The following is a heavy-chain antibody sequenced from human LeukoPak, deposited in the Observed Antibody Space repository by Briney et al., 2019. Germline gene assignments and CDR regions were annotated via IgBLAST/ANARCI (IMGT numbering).Heavy chain of an antibody. D-gene: IGHD3-10*01. V-gene: IGHV3-21*04. CDR2: ISSSSSYI. J-gene: IGHJ4*02. Sequence: GGSLRLSCAASGFTFSSYSMNWVRQAPGKGLEWVSSISSSSSYIYYADSVKGRFTISRDNSKNTLYLQMNSLRAEDTAVYYCASGRRGFGYFDYWGQGTLVTVSS. CDR1: GFTFSSYS. CDR3: ASGRRGFGYFDY.